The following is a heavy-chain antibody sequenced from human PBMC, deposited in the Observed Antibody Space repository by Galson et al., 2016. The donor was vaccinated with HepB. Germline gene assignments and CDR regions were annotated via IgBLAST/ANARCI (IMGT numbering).Heavy chain of an antibody. J-gene: IGHJ4*02. V-gene: IGHV1-69*13. Sequence: SVKVSCKASGGTFSSYAICWVRQAPGQGLEWMGGIIPTVGTALYAQRFQGRVTITADESTRTAYMELSSLRSEDTAVYYCARGSGDGDYFEFWGQGTLVTVSS. CDR1: GGTFSSYA. D-gene: IGHD5-24*01. CDR3: ARGSGDGDYFEF. CDR2: IIPTVGTA.